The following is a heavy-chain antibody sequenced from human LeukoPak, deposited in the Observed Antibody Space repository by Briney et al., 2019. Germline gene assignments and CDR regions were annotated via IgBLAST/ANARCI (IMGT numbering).Heavy chain of an antibody. V-gene: IGHV3-15*07. J-gene: IGHJ6*02. CDR2: IKSKTDGGTT. CDR1: GFTFSSYS. Sequence: KTGGSLRLSCAASGFTFSSYSMNWVRQAPGKGLEWVGRIKSKTDGGTTDYAAPVKGRFTISRDDSKNTLYLQMNSLKTEDTAVYYCTTDKDSSGWYYYYGMDVWGQGTTVTVSS. CDR3: TTDKDSSGWYYYYGMDV. D-gene: IGHD6-19*01.